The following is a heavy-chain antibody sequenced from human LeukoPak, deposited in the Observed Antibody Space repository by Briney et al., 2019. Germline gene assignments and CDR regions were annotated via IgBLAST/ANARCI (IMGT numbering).Heavy chain of an antibody. CDR1: TFTFSSYA. J-gene: IGHJ4*02. CDR2: ISGSGGST. Sequence: PGGSLRLSCAASTFTFSSYAMSWVRQAPGKGLEWVSAISGSGGSTYYADSVKGRFTISRDNSKNTLYLQMNSLRAEDTAVYYCAKGIVGANSPRNYFDYWGQGTLVTVSS. V-gene: IGHV3-23*01. D-gene: IGHD1-26*01. CDR3: AKGIVGANSPRNYFDY.